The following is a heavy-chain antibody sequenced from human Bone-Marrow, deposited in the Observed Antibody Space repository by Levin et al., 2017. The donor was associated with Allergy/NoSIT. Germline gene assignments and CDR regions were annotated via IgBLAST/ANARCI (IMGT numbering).Heavy chain of an antibody. Sequence: PGGSLRLSCAASGFTFSSYWMSWVRQAPGKGLEWVANIKQDGSEKYYVDSVKGRFTISRDNAKNSLYLQMNSLRAEDTAVYYCARDRSSGWYGTYYYYGMDVWGQGTTVTVSS. CDR1: GFTFSSYW. V-gene: IGHV3-7*01. CDR2: IKQDGSEK. CDR3: ARDRSSGWYGTYYYYGMDV. D-gene: IGHD6-19*01. J-gene: IGHJ6*02.